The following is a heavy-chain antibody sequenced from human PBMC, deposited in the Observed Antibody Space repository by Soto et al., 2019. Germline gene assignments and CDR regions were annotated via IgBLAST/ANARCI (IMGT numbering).Heavy chain of an antibody. CDR3: ARVIPSYDHYYYYYGMDV. V-gene: IGHV3-74*01. D-gene: IGHD5-12*01. CDR1: GFTVSSYW. J-gene: IGHJ6*02. Sequence: GGSLGLCCAACGFTVSSYWMHWVRQAPGKGLVWVSRINSDGSSTSYADSVKGRFTISRDNAKNTLYLQMNSLRAEDTAVYYCARVIPSYDHYYYYYGMDVWGQGTTVTVSS. CDR2: INSDGSST.